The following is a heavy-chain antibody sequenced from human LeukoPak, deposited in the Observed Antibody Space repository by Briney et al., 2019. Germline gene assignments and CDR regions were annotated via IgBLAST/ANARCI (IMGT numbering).Heavy chain of an antibody. CDR1: GFTFSSYA. V-gene: IGHV3-30-3*01. Sequence: GGSLRLSCAASGFTFSSYAMHWVRQAPGKGLEWVAVISYDGSNKYYADSVKGRFTISRDNSKNTLYLQMNSLRAEDTAVYYCASPGDFSKYWYFDLWGRGTLVTVSS. J-gene: IGHJ2*01. CDR3: ASPGDFSKYWYFDL. CDR2: ISYDGSNK. D-gene: IGHD3-3*01.